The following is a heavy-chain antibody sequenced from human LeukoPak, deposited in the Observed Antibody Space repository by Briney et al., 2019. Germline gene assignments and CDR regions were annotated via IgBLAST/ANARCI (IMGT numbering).Heavy chain of an antibody. Sequence: PGGSLRLSCTASGFTFGDYTMSWFRQAPGKGLGWGGSIRSKAYGGTTEYAASVKGRFTISRDDSKSIAYLQMNTLKTENTAVYYCTRDHVLLWFGELLPPDYWGQATLVTVSS. J-gene: IGHJ4*02. CDR2: IRSKAYGGTT. V-gene: IGHV3-49*03. CDR3: TRDHVLLWFGELLPPDY. D-gene: IGHD3-10*01. CDR1: GFTFGDYT.